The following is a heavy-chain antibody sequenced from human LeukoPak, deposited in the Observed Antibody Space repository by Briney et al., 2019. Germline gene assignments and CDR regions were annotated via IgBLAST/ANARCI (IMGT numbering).Heavy chain of an antibody. CDR3: AIARLSATPYYFDY. D-gene: IGHD2-15*01. Sequence: PVKVSCKASGGTFSSYAISWVRQAPGQGLEWMGGIIPIFGTANYAQKFQGRVTITADESTSTAYMELSSLRSEDTAVYYCAIARLSATPYYFDYWGQGTLVTVSS. CDR1: GGTFSSYA. J-gene: IGHJ4*02. CDR2: IIPIFGTA. V-gene: IGHV1-69*13.